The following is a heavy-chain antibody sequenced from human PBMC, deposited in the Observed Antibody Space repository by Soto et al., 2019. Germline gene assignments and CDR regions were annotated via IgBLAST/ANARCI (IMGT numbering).Heavy chain of an antibody. V-gene: IGHV5-51*01. CDR3: ARRTGGYEYGDYVGY. D-gene: IGHD4-17*01. CDR1: GYSFTSYW. Sequence: PGESLKISCKGSGYSFTSYWIAWVRQMPGKGLEWMGIIYPGDSDTRYSPSFQGQVTISADKSISTAYLQWSSLKASDTAIYYCARRTGGYEYGDYVGYWGQGTQVTVSS. CDR2: IYPGDSDT. J-gene: IGHJ4*02.